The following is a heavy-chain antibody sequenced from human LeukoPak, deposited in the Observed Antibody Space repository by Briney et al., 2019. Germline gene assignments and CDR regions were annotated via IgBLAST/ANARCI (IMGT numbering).Heavy chain of an antibody. J-gene: IGHJ1*01. Sequence: ASVKVSCKASGYTFTNYGISWVRLAPGQGLEWMGWISAYNGNTNYAQKLQGRVTMTTDTSTSTAYMELRSLRSDDTAVYYCARDYYDSSGYAEYFQHWGQGTLVTVSS. V-gene: IGHV1-18*01. CDR2: ISAYNGNT. CDR3: ARDYYDSSGYAEYFQH. D-gene: IGHD3-22*01. CDR1: GYTFTNYG.